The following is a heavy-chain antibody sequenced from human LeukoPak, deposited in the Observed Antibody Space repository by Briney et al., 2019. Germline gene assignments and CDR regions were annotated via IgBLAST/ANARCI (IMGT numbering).Heavy chain of an antibody. Sequence: GGSLRLSCAASGFTFSSYWMSWVRQAPGKGLEWVSAISGSGGSTYYADSVKGRFTISRDNSKNTLYLQMNSLRAEDTAVYYCAKDLNDYVSYFDYWGQGTLVTVSS. CDR3: AKDLNDYVSYFDY. J-gene: IGHJ4*02. CDR2: ISGSGGST. CDR1: GFTFSSYW. V-gene: IGHV3-23*01. D-gene: IGHD3-16*01.